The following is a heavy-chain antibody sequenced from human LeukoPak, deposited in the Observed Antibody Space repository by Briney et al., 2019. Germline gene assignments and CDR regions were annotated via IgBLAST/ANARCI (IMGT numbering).Heavy chain of an antibody. J-gene: IGHJ4*02. Sequence: ASVKVSCKASGYTFTGYYMHWVRQAPGQGLEWMGWINPNSGGTNYAQKFQGRVTMTRDTSISTAYMELSRLRSDDTAVYYCARDSGITMIVVVSDNFDYWGQGTLVTVSS. CDR2: INPNSGGT. CDR3: ARDSGITMIVVVSDNFDY. D-gene: IGHD3-22*01. V-gene: IGHV1-2*02. CDR1: GYTFTGYY.